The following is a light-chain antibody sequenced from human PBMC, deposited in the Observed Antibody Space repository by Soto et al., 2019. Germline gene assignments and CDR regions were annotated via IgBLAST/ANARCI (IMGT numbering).Light chain of an antibody. V-gene: IGLV2-11*01. J-gene: IGLJ2*01. Sequence: QSALTQPRSVSGSPGQSVTISCSGTSSNVGGYDYVSWYQQHLGKAPTFMIYDVNKRPSGVPDRFSGSKSGNTASLTISGLQAEDEADYYCFSYAANSAGVFGGGTKLTVL. CDR2: DVN. CDR1: SSNVGGYDY. CDR3: FSYAANSAGV.